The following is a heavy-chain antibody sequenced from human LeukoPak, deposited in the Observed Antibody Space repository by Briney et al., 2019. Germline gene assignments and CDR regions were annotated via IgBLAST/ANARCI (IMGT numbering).Heavy chain of an antibody. CDR2: ISGSGGST. Sequence: GGSLRLSCAASGFTFSSYAMSWVRQAPGKGLEWVSAISGSGGSTYYADSVKGRFTISRDNSKSTLYLQMNSLRAEDTAVYYCAKEGARGYSYGEGDYWGQGTLVTVSS. J-gene: IGHJ4*02. V-gene: IGHV3-23*01. CDR3: AKEGARGYSYGEGDY. D-gene: IGHD5-18*01. CDR1: GFTFSSYA.